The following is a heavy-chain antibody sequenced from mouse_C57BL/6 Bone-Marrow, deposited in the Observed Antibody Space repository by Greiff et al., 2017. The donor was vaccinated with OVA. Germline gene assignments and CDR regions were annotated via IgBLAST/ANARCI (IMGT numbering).Heavy chain of an antibody. D-gene: IGHD2-2*01. CDR2: IYPGSGNI. V-gene: IGHV1-76*01. CDR3: ARSERLRDYFDY. CDR1: GYTFTDYY. Sequence: QVQLKESGAELVRPGASVKLSCKASGYTFTDYYISWVKQRPGKGLEGIARIYPGSGNIYYHEKFTGKATLTAETSSSTAYMQLSILSSDDSAVYFCARSERLRDYFDYWGQGTTLTVSS. J-gene: IGHJ2*01.